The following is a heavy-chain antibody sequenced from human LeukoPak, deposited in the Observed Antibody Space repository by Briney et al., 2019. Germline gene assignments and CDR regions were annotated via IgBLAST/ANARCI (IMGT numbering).Heavy chain of an antibody. J-gene: IGHJ3*02. CDR2: INENGRGE. CDR1: GFTFSTYW. Sequence: GGSLRLSCAASGFTFSTYWMSWVRRAPGKGLEWVANINENGRGENYVDSVKGRFTISRENAKNSLYLQMNSLRAGDTAVYYCARGSGGAFDIWGQGTMVTVSS. CDR3: ARGSGGAFDI. D-gene: IGHD2-15*01. V-gene: IGHV3-7*01.